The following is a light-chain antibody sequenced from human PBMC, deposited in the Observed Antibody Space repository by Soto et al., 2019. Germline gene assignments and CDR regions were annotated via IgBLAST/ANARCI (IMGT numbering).Light chain of an antibody. CDR1: ISDVGGYNY. CDR3: SSYTSSSTYV. Sequence: SPRCPPSSVSGSPGQSIAISCTGTISDVGGYNYVSWYQQHPGKAPKLMIYEVSNRPSGLSNRFSGSKSGNTASLTISGLQAEDEADYYCSSYTSSSTYVFGTGTRSPS. V-gene: IGLV2-14*01. CDR2: EVS. J-gene: IGLJ1*01.